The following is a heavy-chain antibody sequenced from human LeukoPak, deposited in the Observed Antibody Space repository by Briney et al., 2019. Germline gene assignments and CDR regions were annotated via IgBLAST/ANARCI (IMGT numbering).Heavy chain of an antibody. CDR2: IYYSGST. CDR3: ARVGATTGAFDI. J-gene: IGHJ3*02. D-gene: IGHD1-26*01. V-gene: IGHV4-30-4*08. CDR1: GGSISSGDYY. Sequence: SETLSLTCTVSGGSISSGDYYWSWIRQPPGKGLEWIGYIYYSGSTYHNPSLKSRVTISVDTSKNQFSLKLSSVTAADTAVYYCARVGATTGAFDIWGQGTMVTVSS.